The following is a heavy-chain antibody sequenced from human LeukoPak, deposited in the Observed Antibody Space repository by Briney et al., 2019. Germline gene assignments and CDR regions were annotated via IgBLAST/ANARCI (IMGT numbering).Heavy chain of an antibody. J-gene: IGHJ4*02. CDR1: GFTFSSYW. D-gene: IGHD5-18*01. Sequence: GGSLRLSCAASGFTFSSYWMSWVRQAPGKGLEWVSGINWNGGSTGYADSVKGRFTISRDNAKKSLYLQMNSLRAEDTALYYCARESYITAQYYFDYWGQGTLVTVSS. CDR3: ARESYITAQYYFDY. V-gene: IGHV3-20*04. CDR2: INWNGGST.